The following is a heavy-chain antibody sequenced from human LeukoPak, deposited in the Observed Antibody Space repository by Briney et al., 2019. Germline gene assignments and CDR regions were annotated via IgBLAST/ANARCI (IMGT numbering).Heavy chain of an antibody. CDR3: ARRFVPSRNAASNI. CDR1: GGSINSSSYY. CDR2: IYYSGST. J-gene: IGHJ3*02. V-gene: IGHV4-39*01. Sequence: PSETLSLTCTVSGGSINSSSYYWGWIRQPPGKGLEWIGTIYYSGSTYYNPSLKSRVTISVDTSKNQFSLKLSSVTASDTAVYYCARRFVPSRNAASNISGQGTMVTVSS. D-gene: IGHD3-10*01.